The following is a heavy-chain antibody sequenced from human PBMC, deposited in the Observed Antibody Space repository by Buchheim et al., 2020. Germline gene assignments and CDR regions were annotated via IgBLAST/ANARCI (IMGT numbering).Heavy chain of an antibody. Sequence: QVPLVQSGAEVKKPGASVKVSCKASGYTFTKYYIHWVRQAPGQGLEWMGIINPNGGSPSYAQKFLGRVIMSRDTSTSTVYMELSSLTSEDTAVYYCARGEQNYFDSSGYYYVGSFDYWGQGTL. CDR1: GYTFTKYY. CDR2: INPNGGSP. J-gene: IGHJ4*02. CDR3: ARGEQNYFDSSGYYYVGSFDY. V-gene: IGHV1-46*01. D-gene: IGHD3-22*01.